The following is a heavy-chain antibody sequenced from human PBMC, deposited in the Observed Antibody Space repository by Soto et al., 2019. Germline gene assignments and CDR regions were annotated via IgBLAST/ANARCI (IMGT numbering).Heavy chain of an antibody. Sequence: EVQLLESGGGLVQPGGSLRLSCAASGFTFSSYAMSWVRQAPGKGLEWVSAISGSGGSTYYADSVKGRFTISRDNSKNMVCLEMTSLRGEDTAVFYCEKGGGDCSGGSCYQYYYYYMDVWGKGTTVTVSS. CDR1: GFTFSSYA. J-gene: IGHJ6*03. V-gene: IGHV3-23*01. CDR3: EKGGGDCSGGSCYQYYYYYMDV. CDR2: ISGSGGST. D-gene: IGHD2-15*01.